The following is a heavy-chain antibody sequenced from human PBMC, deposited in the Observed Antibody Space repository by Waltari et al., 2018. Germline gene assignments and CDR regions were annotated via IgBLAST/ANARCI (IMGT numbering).Heavy chain of an antibody. J-gene: IGHJ5*02. CDR1: GGPISCSF. V-gene: IGHV4-59*01. Sequence: QVQLQESGPGLVKPSETPSPPCTVSGGPISCSFLGWTRPPPGKGLEWIGYIYYSGSTNYNPSLKSRVTISVDTSKNQFSLKLSSVTAADTAVYYCARLTGFGELYWFDPWGQGTLVTVSS. CDR3: ARLTGFGELYWFDP. CDR2: IYYSGST. D-gene: IGHD3-10*01.